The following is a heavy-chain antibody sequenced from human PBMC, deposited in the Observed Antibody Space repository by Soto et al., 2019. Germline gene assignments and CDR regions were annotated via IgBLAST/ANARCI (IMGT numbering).Heavy chain of an antibody. V-gene: IGHV3-23*01. Sequence: PGGSLRLSCAASGFTFSDYGLTWVRQAPGKGLEWVSGISSSGGSTYYADSVRGRFTISRDNPKNTLHLQMDSLRAEDTAVYYCASLERGELSPYFDIWGQGSLVSVFS. CDR2: ISSSGGST. CDR1: GFTFSDYG. D-gene: IGHD3-16*02. CDR3: ASLERGELSPYFDI. J-gene: IGHJ4*02.